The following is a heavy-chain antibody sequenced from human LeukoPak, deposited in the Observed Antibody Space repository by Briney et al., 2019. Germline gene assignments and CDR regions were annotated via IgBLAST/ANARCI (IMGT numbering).Heavy chain of an antibody. J-gene: IGHJ6*02. CDR3: ARDDLTGNHGVDV. D-gene: IGHD7-27*01. CDR2: INHSGST. Sequence: SSETLSLTCAVYGGSFSAYYWNWLRQPPGKGLEWIGEINHSGSTNYNPSLKSRVTISIDTSRNQFSLKLSSVTAADTAVYYCARDDLTGNHGVDVWGQGTTVTISS. V-gene: IGHV4-34*01. CDR1: GGSFSAYY.